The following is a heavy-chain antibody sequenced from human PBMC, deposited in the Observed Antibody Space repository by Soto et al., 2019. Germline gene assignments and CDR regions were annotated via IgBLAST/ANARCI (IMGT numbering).Heavy chain of an antibody. D-gene: IGHD2-2*01. Sequence: SATLSLTCTVSGVSLSSGSYFWDWVRQPPGKGLEWIGYIYDSGTTYYSPSLKGRLIMSVDTSKNQFSLTLRSVTAADTAVYYCARQDCRGTTCSDFDSWGQGTLVTVSS. J-gene: IGHJ4*02. CDR2: IYDSGTT. CDR3: ARQDCRGTTCSDFDS. V-gene: IGHV4-30-4*01. CDR1: GVSLSSGSYF.